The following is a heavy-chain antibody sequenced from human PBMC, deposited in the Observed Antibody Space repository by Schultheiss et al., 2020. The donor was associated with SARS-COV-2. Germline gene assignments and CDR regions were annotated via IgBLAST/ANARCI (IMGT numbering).Heavy chain of an antibody. CDR2: ISGSGGST. V-gene: IGHV3-23*01. Sequence: GGSLRLSCAASGFTFSSYAMSWVRQAPGKGLEWVSAISGSGGSTYYADSVKGRFTISRDNSKNSLYLQMNSLRAEDTALYYCAKDDGVGATLNFDYWGQGTLVTVSS. CDR3: AKDDGVGATLNFDY. D-gene: IGHD1-26*01. J-gene: IGHJ4*02. CDR1: GFTFSSYA.